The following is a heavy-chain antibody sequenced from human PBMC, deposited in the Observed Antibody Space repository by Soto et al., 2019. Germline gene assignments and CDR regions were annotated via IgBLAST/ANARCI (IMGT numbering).Heavy chain of an antibody. CDR2: INPILSMS. V-gene: IGHV1-69*02. D-gene: IGHD3-10*01. J-gene: IGHJ4*02. CDR1: GDTFTFYS. Sequence: QVQLVQSGAEVKRPGSSVKVSCKASGDTFTFYSINWVRQAPGLGLEWMGRINPILSMSNYAQRFQGRVTMNADKSTSTAYMEISRLKSDDTAINYCAISYDSGDRAFDYWGQGALVTVSS. CDR3: AISYDSGDRAFDY.